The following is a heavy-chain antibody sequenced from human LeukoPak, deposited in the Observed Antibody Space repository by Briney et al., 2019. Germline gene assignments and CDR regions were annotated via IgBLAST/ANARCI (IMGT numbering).Heavy chain of an antibody. D-gene: IGHD4-23*01. V-gene: IGHV1-18*01. CDR2: FNPENGST. Sequence: ASVKVSCKASGYSFVGYGITWVRQAPGQGLEWMGWFNPENGSTNYAQKVQGRVTMTRDTSTSTVYMELSSLRSEDTAVYYCARAPMTGGYWGQGTLVTVSS. J-gene: IGHJ4*02. CDR1: GYSFVGYG. CDR3: ARAPMTGGY.